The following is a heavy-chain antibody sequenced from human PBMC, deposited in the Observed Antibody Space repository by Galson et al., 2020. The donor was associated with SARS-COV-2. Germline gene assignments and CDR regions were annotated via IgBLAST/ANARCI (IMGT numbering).Heavy chain of an antibody. Sequence: SQTLSLTCNVSGGSISSDYWSWIRQPPAKGLEWIGFFHYDGSTNYNPSLKSRVTISVDTSKNQFSLKLTSVTAADTAVYYCARYTTSCVAFDYWGQGTLVTVSS. CDR1: GGSISSDY. CDR2: FHYDGST. CDR3: ARYTTSCVAFDY. D-gene: IGHD2-2*02. J-gene: IGHJ4*02. V-gene: IGHV4-59*08.